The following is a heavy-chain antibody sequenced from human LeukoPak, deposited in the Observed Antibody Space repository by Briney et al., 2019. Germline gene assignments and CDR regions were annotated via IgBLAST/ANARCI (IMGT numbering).Heavy chain of an antibody. CDR1: GSTFNTCW. CDR2: IHSDGSST. V-gene: IGHV3-74*01. D-gene: IGHD2-15*01. Sequence: GGSLRLSCAASGSTFNTCWMHWVRQAPGKGLAWVSGIHSDGSSTSYADSVKGRFTISRDNAKNTLYLQMNSLRAEDTAVYYCARAYRGYCSGGTCYSDYWGQGTLVTVSS. CDR3: ARAYRGYCSGGTCYSDY. J-gene: IGHJ4*02.